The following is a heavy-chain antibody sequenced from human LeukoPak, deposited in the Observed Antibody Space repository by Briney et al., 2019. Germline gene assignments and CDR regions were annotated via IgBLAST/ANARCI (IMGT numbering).Heavy chain of an antibody. V-gene: IGHV3-53*01. D-gene: IGHD1-26*01. Sequence: GGSLRLSCAASGFTVSSNYMSWVRQAPGKGLEWVSIIYSGGSTYYADSVKGRFTISRDNSKNTLYLQMDNLRAEDTAVYYCARDLLELPKFYYYGMNIWGQGTTVTVSS. J-gene: IGHJ6*02. CDR2: IYSGGST. CDR1: GFTVSSNY. CDR3: ARDLLELPKFYYYGMNI.